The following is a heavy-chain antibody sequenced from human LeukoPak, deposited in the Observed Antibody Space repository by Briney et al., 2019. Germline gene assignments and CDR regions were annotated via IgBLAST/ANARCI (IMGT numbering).Heavy chain of an antibody. CDR1: GGTFSSYT. V-gene: IGHV1-69*02. CDR2: IIPILGIA. Sequence: SVKVSCKASGGTFSSYTISWVRQAPGQGLECMGRIIPILGIANYAQKFQGRVTITADKSTSTAYMEPNSLRSEDTAVFYCARGHQPPYYGMDVWGQGTTVTVSS. J-gene: IGHJ6*02. CDR3: ARGHQPPYYGMDV.